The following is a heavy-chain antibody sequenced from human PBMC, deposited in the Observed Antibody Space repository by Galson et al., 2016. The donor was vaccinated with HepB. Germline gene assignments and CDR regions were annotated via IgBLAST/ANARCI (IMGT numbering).Heavy chain of an antibody. J-gene: IGHJ5*02. Sequence: ETLSLTCTVSGGSVSTGSFYWNWIRQSPGKGLEWIGYMYYAGSTNYNPSLRSRVTISIDTSKTQFTLRLTSVTAADTGVYYCARDQHSNYRCFDPWGPGTLVTASS. CDR2: MYYAGST. CDR1: GGSVSTGSFY. CDR3: ARDQHSNYRCFDP. D-gene: IGHD4-11*01. V-gene: IGHV4-61*01.